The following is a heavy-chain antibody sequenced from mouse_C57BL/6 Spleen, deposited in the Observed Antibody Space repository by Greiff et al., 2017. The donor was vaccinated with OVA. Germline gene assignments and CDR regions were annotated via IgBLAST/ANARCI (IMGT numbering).Heavy chain of an antibody. V-gene: IGHV1-55*01. CDR3: ARLNYYYGSSPWYFDV. Sequence: QVQLKQPGAELVKPGASVKMSCKASGYTFTSYWITWVKQRPGQGLEWIGDIYPGSGSTNYNEKFKSKATLTVDTSSSTAYMQLSSLTSEDSAVYYCARLNYYYGSSPWYFDVWGTGTTVTVSS. CDR2: IYPGSGST. J-gene: IGHJ1*03. CDR1: GYTFTSYW. D-gene: IGHD1-1*01.